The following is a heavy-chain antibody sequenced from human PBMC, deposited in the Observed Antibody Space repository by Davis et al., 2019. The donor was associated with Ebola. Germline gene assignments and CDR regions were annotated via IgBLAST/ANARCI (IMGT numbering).Heavy chain of an antibody. CDR1: GCTFSSYA. D-gene: IGHD4-17*01. V-gene: IGHV1-69*06. J-gene: IGHJ5*02. CDR2: IIPIFGTA. Sequence: SVKVSCKASGCTFSSYAISWVRQAPGQGLEWMGGIIPIFGTANYAQKFQGRVTITADKSTSTAYMELSSLRSEDTAVYYCARDTRIYGDYPNWFDPWGQGTLVTVSS. CDR3: ARDTRIYGDYPNWFDP.